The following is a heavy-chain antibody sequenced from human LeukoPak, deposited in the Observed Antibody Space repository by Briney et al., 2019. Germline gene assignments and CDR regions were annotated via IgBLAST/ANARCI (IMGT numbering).Heavy chain of an antibody. J-gene: IGHJ4*02. D-gene: IGHD2-2*01. V-gene: IGHV3-23*01. CDR2: ISGSGGST. CDR1: GFTFSDAW. Sequence: GGSLRLSCAASGFTFSDAWMSWVRQAPGKGLEWVSAISGSGGSTYYADSVKGRFTISRDNSKNTLYLQMNSLRAEDTAVYYCAKIGGWYCSSTSCYVDYWGQGTLVTVSS. CDR3: AKIGGWYCSSTSCYVDY.